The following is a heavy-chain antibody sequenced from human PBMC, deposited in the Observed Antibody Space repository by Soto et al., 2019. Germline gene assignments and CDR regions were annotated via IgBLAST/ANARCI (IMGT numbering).Heavy chain of an antibody. J-gene: IGHJ4*02. V-gene: IGHV4-30-4*02. CDR2: IYYSGST. CDR3: ARDQNGSPHFDY. CDR1: GGSISSGDYY. D-gene: IGHD1-26*01. Sequence: SETLSLTCTVSGGSISSGDYYWSWIRQPPGKGLEWIGYIYYSGSTYYNPSLKSRATISVDTSKNLFSLKLSSVTAADTAVYYGARDQNGSPHFDYWGQGTLVPVSA.